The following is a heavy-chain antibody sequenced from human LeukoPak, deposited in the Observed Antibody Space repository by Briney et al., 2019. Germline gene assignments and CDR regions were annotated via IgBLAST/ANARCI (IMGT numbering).Heavy chain of an antibody. CDR1: GYIFTSYG. V-gene: IGHV1-18*01. J-gene: IGHJ3*02. D-gene: IGHD3-3*01. CDR3: ARVAPPWEWLLEAFDI. Sequence: GASVKVSCKTSGYIFTSYGISWVRQAPGQGLEWMGWMNTYTGDAKYAQSFQGRVRMTTDTSTNTAYMELRSLRSDDTAVYYCARVAPPWEWLLEAFDIWGQGTMVTVSS. CDR2: MNTYTGDA.